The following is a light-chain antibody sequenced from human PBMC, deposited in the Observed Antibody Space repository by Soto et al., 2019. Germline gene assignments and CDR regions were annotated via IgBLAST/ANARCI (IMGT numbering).Light chain of an antibody. J-gene: IGLJ2*01. CDR3: CSYAGSDVFVL. V-gene: IGLV2-23*01. CDR2: EDS. CDR1: SSDVGKYNL. Sequence: QSVLTQPASVSGSPGQSITISCTGSSSDVGKYNLVSWYQWHPGKAPKLMIYEDSQRPSGVSNRFSGSKSGNTASLTISGLQAEDEADYYCCSYAGSDVFVLFGGGTKLTVL.